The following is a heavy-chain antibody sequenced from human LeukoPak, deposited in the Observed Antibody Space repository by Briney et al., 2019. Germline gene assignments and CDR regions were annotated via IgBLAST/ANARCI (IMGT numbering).Heavy chain of an antibody. CDR3: ARSISGSTDASYYYYMDV. Sequence: PSETLSLTCTVSGGSISSYYWSWIRQPAGKGLEWIRRIYTSGSTNYNPSLKSRVTMSVDTSKNQFSLKLSSVTAADTAVYYCARSISGSTDASYYYYMDVWGKGTTVTVSS. CDR1: GGSISSYY. D-gene: IGHD6-13*01. CDR2: IYTSGST. J-gene: IGHJ6*03. V-gene: IGHV4-4*07.